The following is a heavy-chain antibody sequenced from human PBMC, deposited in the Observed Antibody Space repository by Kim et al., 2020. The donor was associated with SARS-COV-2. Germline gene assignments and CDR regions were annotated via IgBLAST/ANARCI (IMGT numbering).Heavy chain of an antibody. J-gene: IGHJ5*02. Sequence: SVKGRYTITRDKGKNSLYLQMNGLRAEDTAVYYCARDLDATMAPSNWCDPWGQGTLVTVSS. D-gene: IGHD3-10*01. V-gene: IGHV3-11*06. CDR3: ARDLDATMAPSNWCDP.